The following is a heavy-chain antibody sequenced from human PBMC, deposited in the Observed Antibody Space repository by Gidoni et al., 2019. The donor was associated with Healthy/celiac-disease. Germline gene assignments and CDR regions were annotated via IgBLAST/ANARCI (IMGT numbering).Heavy chain of an antibody. D-gene: IGHD3-10*01. CDR1: GYSFTSYW. J-gene: IGHJ4*02. Sequence: VQLVLSGAAVKKPGESLKIFCSGSGYSFTSYWIGWVRQMPGKGLEWMGIIYPGDPETRYSPSFQGQVTISAEKSISTAYLQWSSLKASDTAMYYCARHRSETRGDYFDYWGQGTLVTVSS. CDR3: ARHRSETRGDYFDY. CDR2: IYPGDPET. V-gene: IGHV5-51*01.